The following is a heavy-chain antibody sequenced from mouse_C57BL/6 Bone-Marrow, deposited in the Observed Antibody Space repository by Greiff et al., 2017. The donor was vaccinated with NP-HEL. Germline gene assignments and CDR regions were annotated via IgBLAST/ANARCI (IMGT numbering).Heavy chain of an antibody. CDR1: GFTFSDYG. CDR2: ISSGSSTI. CDR3: AMITTVVARDAMDY. V-gene: IGHV5-17*01. D-gene: IGHD1-1*01. J-gene: IGHJ4*01. Sequence: EVHLVESGGGLVKPGGSLKLSCAASGFTFSDYGMHWVRQAPEKGLEWVAYISSGSSTIYYADTVKGRFTISRDNAKNTLFLQMTSLRSEDTAMYYCAMITTVVARDAMDYWGQGTSVTVSS.